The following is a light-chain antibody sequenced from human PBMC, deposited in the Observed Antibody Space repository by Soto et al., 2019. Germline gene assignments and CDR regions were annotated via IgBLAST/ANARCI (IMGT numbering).Light chain of an antibody. CDR3: QSYDSSLSGVV. V-gene: IGLV1-40*01. Sequence: QSVLTQPPSVSGAPGHRVTISCTGSSSNIGGGYEVHWYQQLPGTAPKLLICGNIYRPSGVPDRFSGSWSGPSVSLAITGLQAEDEADYHCQSYDSSLSGVVFSGATKVTVL. CDR2: GNI. J-gene: IGLJ2*01. CDR1: SSNIGGGYE.